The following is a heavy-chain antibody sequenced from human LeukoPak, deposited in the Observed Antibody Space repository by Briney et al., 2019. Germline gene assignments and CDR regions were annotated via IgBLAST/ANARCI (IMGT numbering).Heavy chain of an antibody. V-gene: IGHV3-23*01. CDR1: GFTFSSYG. CDR3: AKSYGSGSYYNVGYYYYMDV. D-gene: IGHD3-10*01. Sequence: PPGGSLRLSCAASGFTFSSYGMSWVRQAPGKGLEWVSAISGSGGSTYYADSVKGRFTISRDNSKNTLYLQMNSLRAEDTAVYHCAKSYGSGSYYNVGYYYYMDVWGKGTTVTISS. J-gene: IGHJ6*03. CDR2: ISGSGGST.